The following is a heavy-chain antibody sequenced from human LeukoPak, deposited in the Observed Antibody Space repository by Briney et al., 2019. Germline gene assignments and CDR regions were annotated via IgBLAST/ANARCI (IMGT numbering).Heavy chain of an antibody. CDR1: GGSISSYY. Sequence: SETLSLTCTVSGGSISSYYWSWIRQPPGKGLEWIGYIYYSGSTNYNPSLKSRVTISVDTSKNQFSLKLSSVTAADTAVYYCARVGCSGGSCYSGSYWFDPWGQGTLVTVSS. D-gene: IGHD2-15*01. CDR3: ARVGCSGGSCYSGSYWFDP. J-gene: IGHJ5*02. CDR2: IYYSGST. V-gene: IGHV4-59*01.